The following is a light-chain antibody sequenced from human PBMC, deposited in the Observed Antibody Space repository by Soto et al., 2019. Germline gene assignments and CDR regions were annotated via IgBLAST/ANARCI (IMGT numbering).Light chain of an antibody. CDR3: QQYDKWFSIS. J-gene: IGKJ5*01. CDR1: QNVGSN. CDR2: DAS. V-gene: IGKV3-15*01. Sequence: EIVMTQSPATLSVSPWERVSLSCRASQNVGSNLVWYQQKAGQAPRPLIFDASTRAAGIPARFSGSGSGTEFTLTISRLEPEDFAVYYCQQYDKWFSISFGQGTRLEIK.